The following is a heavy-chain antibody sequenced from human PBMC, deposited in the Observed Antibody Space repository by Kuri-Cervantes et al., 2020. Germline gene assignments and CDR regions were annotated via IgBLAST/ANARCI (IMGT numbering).Heavy chain of an antibody. CDR1: GFTFSSYA. D-gene: IGHD6-6*01. CDR2: ISGRGDTP. J-gene: IGHJ3*01. Sequence: GESLKISCAASGFTFSSYAMSWVRQAPGKGLEWVSAISGRGDTPYYADSVKGRFTISRDNSKNTLYLQMDSLRAEDTAVYYCAKELSNRRPFDVWGQGTMVTVSS. V-gene: IGHV3-23*01. CDR3: AKELSNRRPFDV.